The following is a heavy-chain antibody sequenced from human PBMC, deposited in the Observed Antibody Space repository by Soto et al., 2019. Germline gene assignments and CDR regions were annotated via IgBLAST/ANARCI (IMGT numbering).Heavy chain of an antibody. J-gene: IGHJ6*02. CDR3: ARGPTTVKYYYYYGMDV. D-gene: IGHD4-4*01. CDR2: LSYDGSNK. V-gene: IGHV3-30*03. Sequence: QLQLVESGGGVVQPGRSLRLSCADSGFTFSRYGMHWVRQATGKGLEWVAVLSYDGSNKYYADTVKGRFTISRDNYKNTLYLQMNSLRAEDRAVYYCARGPTTVKYYYYYGMDVWGQGTTVTVSS. CDR1: GFTFSRYG.